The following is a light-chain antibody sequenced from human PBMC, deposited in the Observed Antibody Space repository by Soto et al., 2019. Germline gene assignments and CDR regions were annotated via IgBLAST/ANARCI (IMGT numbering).Light chain of an antibody. CDR1: QSVSSSY. CDR2: GAS. J-gene: IGKJ3*01. Sequence: EIVLTQSPGTLSLSPGERATLSCRASQSVSSSYLAWYQQKPGQAPRLLIYGASSRATGIPDRFSGSGSGTDFTLTISRREPEDFAVYYCQQYGSSPWTFGTGTKVDI. CDR3: QQYGSSPWT. V-gene: IGKV3-20*01.